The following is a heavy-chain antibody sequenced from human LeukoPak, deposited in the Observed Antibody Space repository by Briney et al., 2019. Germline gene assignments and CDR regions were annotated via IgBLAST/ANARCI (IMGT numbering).Heavy chain of an antibody. CDR1: GGTFSSYA. Sequence: GASVKVSCKASGGTFSSYAISWVRQAPGQGLEWMGRIIPILGIANYAQKFQGRVTITADKSTSTAYMELSSLRSEDTAVYYCAREAGDRAGATDAFDIWGQGTLVTVSS. CDR2: IIPILGIA. D-gene: IGHD3-10*01. CDR3: AREAGDRAGATDAFDI. J-gene: IGHJ3*02. V-gene: IGHV1-69*04.